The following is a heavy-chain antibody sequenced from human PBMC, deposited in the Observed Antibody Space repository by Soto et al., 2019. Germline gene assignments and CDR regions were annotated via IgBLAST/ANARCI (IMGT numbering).Heavy chain of an antibody. CDR3: AGGAAADYFDY. D-gene: IGHD6-13*01. Sequence: QVQLQESGPGLVKASETLSLTCTVSSGSMSTYYWSWIRQPAGKGLEGIGRIYSSGSTLYNPSLRRQVTMSVDTSKNQVSLKLSSVTAAGTAVYYCAGGAAADYFDYWGQGTLVTVSS. V-gene: IGHV4-4*07. CDR2: IYSSGST. J-gene: IGHJ4*02. CDR1: SGSMSTYY.